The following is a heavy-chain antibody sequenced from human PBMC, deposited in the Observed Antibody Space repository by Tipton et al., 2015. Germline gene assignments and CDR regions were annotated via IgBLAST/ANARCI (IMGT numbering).Heavy chain of an antibody. CDR1: GGSINEYY. CDR3: ARYSWGYWYFDL. V-gene: IGHV4-59*01. CDR2: IDYTGRT. J-gene: IGHJ2*01. D-gene: IGHD1-26*01. Sequence: TLSLTCIVSGGSINEYYWNWIRQPPGKEMEWIGYIDYTGRTKYSPSLKSRVTISVDTPKNQFSLKLSSVTAADTAVYYCARYSWGYWYFDLWGRGTLVSVSS.